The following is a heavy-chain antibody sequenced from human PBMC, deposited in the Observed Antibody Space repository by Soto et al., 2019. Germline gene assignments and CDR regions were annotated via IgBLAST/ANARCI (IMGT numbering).Heavy chain of an antibody. CDR1: GFTFTSYG. Sequence: QAHLVESGGGVVQPGRSLRLSCAASGFTFTSYGMHWVRQAPGTRLEWVAVISYDGGLQHYADSVKGRFTISRDNSKNTVLLQMNSRRAEDTAVYYCVSDRGYGHASVPYSWGQGTLVSVSS. CDR2: ISYDGGLQ. CDR3: VSDRGYGHASVPYS. J-gene: IGHJ4*02. V-gene: IGHV3-30*03. D-gene: IGHD5-18*01.